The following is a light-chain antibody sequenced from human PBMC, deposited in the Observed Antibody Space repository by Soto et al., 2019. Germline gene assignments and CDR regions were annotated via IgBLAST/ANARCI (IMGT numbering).Light chain of an antibody. J-gene: IGKJ4*02. CDR3: QQRSNWPG. V-gene: IGKV3-11*01. Sequence: EIVLTQSPATLSLSPGERATLSCRASQSVSSYLAWYQQKPGQAPRLLIYDASNRATGIPARFSGSGSGTDXTLTISSLEPEDFAVYYCQQRSNWPGFGGGTKVEIK. CDR2: DAS. CDR1: QSVSSY.